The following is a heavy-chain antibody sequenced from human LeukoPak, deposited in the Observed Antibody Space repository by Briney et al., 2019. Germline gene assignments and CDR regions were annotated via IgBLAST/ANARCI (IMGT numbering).Heavy chain of an antibody. CDR3: ARPSITGTNALAY. V-gene: IGHV1-2*02. CDR1: GYSFIGYS. J-gene: IGHJ4*02. Sequence: ASVKVSCKASGYSFIGYSIHWVRQAPGQGLEWMGWINPNNGGTNYAQKFQGRVTVTRDTSISTAYMELSRLRSDDTAVYYCARPSITGTNALAYWGQGTLVTVSS. D-gene: IGHD1-20*01. CDR2: INPNNGGT.